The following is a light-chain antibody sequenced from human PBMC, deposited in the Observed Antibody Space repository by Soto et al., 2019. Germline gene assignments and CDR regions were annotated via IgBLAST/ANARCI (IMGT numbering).Light chain of an antibody. CDR3: QQSYSATPIT. Sequence: DIQMTQAPSSLSASVGDRVTITCRASQNIRTYLSWYQQKPGKAPHLLIYATSTLQSGVPSRFSGSGSGTDFTLTISSLQPEDFATYYCQQSYSATPITFGQGTRLDVK. V-gene: IGKV1-39*01. CDR2: ATS. J-gene: IGKJ5*01. CDR1: QNIRTY.